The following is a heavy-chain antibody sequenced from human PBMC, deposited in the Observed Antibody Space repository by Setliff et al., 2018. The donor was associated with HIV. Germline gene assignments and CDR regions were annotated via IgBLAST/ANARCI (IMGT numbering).Heavy chain of an antibody. J-gene: IGHJ4*02. Sequence: GASVKVSCKTSGYTFSDYDVAWVRQAPGQGLEWMGWISGYSGHTSYAQKLQGRVTMTTDTSTSTAYMELRSLRSDDTAVYYCARDLDLQFDWLLLGIRYWGQGTLVTVSS. CDR3: ARDLDLQFDWLLLGIRY. D-gene: IGHD3-9*01. CDR2: ISGYSGHT. CDR1: GYTFSDYD. V-gene: IGHV1-18*01.